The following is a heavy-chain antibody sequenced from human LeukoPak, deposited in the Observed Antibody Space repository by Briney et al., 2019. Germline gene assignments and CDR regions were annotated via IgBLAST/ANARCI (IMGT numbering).Heavy chain of an antibody. V-gene: IGHV3-30-3*01. CDR2: ISYDGSNK. CDR1: GFTFSSYA. J-gene: IGHJ6*02. D-gene: IGHD4-17*01. CDR3: ARDLGDYARFYYYYGMDV. Sequence: GGSLRLSCAASGFTFSSYAMHWVRQAPGKGLEWVAVISYDGSNKYYADSVKGRFTISRDNSKNTLYLQMNSLRAEDTAVYYCARDLGDYARFYYYYGMDVWGQGTTVTVSS.